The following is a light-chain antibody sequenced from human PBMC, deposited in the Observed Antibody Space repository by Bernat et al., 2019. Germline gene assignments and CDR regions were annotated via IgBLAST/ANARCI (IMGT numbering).Light chain of an antibody. J-gene: IGKJ3*01. CDR2: GAS. CDR3: QQYGSSLKFA. V-gene: IGKV3-20*01. CDR1: QSVSSSF. Sequence: ESVLTQSPGTLSLSPGEGATLSCRASQSVSSSFLAWYQQKPGQAPRLLIYGASSRATGIPDRFSGSGSGTDFTLTISRLEPEDFAVYYCQQYGSSLKFAFGPGTKVDIK.